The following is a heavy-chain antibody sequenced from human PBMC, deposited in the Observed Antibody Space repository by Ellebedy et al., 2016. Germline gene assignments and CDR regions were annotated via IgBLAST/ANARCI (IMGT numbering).Heavy chain of an antibody. CDR2: ISADNGKT. V-gene: IGHV1-18*01. J-gene: IGHJ4*02. Sequence: ASVTVSCKASGYTFANYGISWVRQAPGQGLDWMGWISADNGKTYFSQKVQGRVTMTTDTSTGTAYMELRSLRSDDTAVYYCARDGVSIAVGGIIDYWGQGTLVTVSS. CDR1: GYTFANYG. D-gene: IGHD6-19*01. CDR3: ARDGVSIAVGGIIDY.